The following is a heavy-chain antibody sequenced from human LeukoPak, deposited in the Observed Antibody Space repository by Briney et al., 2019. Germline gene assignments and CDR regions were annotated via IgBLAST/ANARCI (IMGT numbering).Heavy chain of an antibody. D-gene: IGHD1-14*01. V-gene: IGHV4-59*01. CDR2: TYYNGNT. Sequence: DPSETLSLTCSVSTGSISPYYWSWIRQPPGKGLEWIGYTYYNGNTNYSPSLKSRVTMSVDTSKKQFSLKLYSVTAADTAVYYCARAGRSGTDWFDPWGQGILVTVSS. J-gene: IGHJ5*02. CDR1: TGSISPYY. CDR3: ARAGRSGTDWFDP.